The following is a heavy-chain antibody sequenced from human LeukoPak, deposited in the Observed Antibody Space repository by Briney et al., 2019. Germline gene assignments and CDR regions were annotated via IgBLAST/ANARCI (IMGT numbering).Heavy chain of an antibody. V-gene: IGHV3-9*01. CDR1: GFTFDDYA. J-gene: IGHJ5*02. CDR3: AKSSGVVVAATNWFDP. D-gene: IGHD2-15*01. CDR2: ISGNSGSI. Sequence: GRSLRLSCAASGFTFDDYAMHWVRQAPGKGLEWVSGISGNSGSIGYADSVKGRFTISRDNAKNSLYLQMNSLRAEDTALYYCAKSSGVVVAATNWFDPWGQGTLVTVSS.